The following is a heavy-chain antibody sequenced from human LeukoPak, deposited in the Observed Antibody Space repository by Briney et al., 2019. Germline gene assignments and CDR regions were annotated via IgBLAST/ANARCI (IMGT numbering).Heavy chain of an antibody. CDR1: GFTFSSYS. CDR3: AREHYGDYAARGAFDI. V-gene: IGHV3-21*01. J-gene: IGHJ3*02. CDR2: ISSSSSYI. D-gene: IGHD4-17*01. Sequence: PGGSLRLSCAASGFTFSSYSMNWVRQAPGKGLEWFSSISSSSSYIYYADSVKGRFTISRDNAKNSLYLQMNSLRAEDTAVYYCAREHYGDYAARGAFDIWGQGTMVTVSS.